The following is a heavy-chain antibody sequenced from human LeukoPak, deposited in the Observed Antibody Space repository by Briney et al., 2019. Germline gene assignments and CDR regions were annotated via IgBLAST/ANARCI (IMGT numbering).Heavy chain of an antibody. CDR3: ARDSVGGGDCYS. Sequence: ASVKVSCKASGYTFTSYYMHWVQQAPGQGLEWMGIINPSGGSTSYAQKFQGRVTMTRDTSTSTVYMELSSLRSEDTAVYYCARDSVGGGDCYSWGQGTLVTVSS. D-gene: IGHD2-21*02. CDR1: GYTFTSYY. V-gene: IGHV1-46*01. J-gene: IGHJ5*02. CDR2: INPSGGST.